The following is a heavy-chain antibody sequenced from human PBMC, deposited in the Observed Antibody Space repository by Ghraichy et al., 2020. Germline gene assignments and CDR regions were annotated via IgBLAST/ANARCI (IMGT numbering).Heavy chain of an antibody. V-gene: IGHV3-7*01. CDR1: GFIFSSYW. CDR3: AKIADYAFDI. Sequence: GGSLRLSCAASGFIFSSYWMSWVRQAPGKGLEWVANIKEDGREKYHVDSVKGRFTVSRDNAKNSLYLQVNSLRAEDTAVYYCAKIADYAFDIWGQGTMVTVSS. J-gene: IGHJ3*02. CDR2: IKEDGREK. D-gene: IGHD2/OR15-2a*01.